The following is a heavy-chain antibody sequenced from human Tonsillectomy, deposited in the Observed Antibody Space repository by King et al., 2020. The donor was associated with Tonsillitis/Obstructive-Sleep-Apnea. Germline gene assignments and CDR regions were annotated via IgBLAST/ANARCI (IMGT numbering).Heavy chain of an antibody. Sequence: VQLVESGGGVVQPGRSLRLSCAASGFTFSSNAMHWVRQAPGKGLEWVSVISDDGGTKYYADPVKGRFTITRDNSKNTLYLQMSSLRGEDTAVYYCARDIAAAGTYYGMDVWGQGTTVTVSS. J-gene: IGHJ6*02. CDR2: ISDDGGTK. CDR3: ARDIAAAGTYYGMDV. V-gene: IGHV3-30*04. CDR1: GFTFSSNA. D-gene: IGHD6-13*01.